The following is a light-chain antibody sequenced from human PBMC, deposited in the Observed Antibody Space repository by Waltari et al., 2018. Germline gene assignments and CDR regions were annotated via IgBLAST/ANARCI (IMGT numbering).Light chain of an antibody. V-gene: IGKV1-5*03. CDR2: KAS. Sequence: DLQMTQSPSTLSASIGDRVTITCRASQTINDWLAWYQQKPGRAPKLLIYKASDLESGVPSRFSGSGSGTEFTLTISSLQPDDFATYYCQQYSSFPLIFGPGTRVEIK. J-gene: IGKJ3*01. CDR3: QQYSSFPLI. CDR1: QTINDW.